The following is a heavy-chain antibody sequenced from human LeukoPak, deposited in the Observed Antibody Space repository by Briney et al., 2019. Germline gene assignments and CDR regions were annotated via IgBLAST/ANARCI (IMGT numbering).Heavy chain of an antibody. CDR1: GYTFTSYA. CDR3: ARGAGSSSWYYYYGMDV. D-gene: IGHD6-13*01. J-gene: IGHJ6*02. Sequence: ASVKVSCKASGYTFTSYAMNWVRQAPGQGLEWMGWINTNTGNPTYAQGFTGRFVFSLDTSVSTAYLQISSLKAEDTAVYYCARGAGSSSWYYYYGMDVWGQGTTVTVSS. V-gene: IGHV7-4-1*02. CDR2: INTNTGNP.